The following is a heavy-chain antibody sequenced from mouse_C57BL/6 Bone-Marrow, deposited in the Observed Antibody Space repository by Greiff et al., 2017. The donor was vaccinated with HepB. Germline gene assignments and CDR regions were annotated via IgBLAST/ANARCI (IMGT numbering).Heavy chain of an antibody. CDR3: ARPYYGSSPFAY. Sequence: EVQVVESGGGLVQPGGSLKLSCAASGFTFSDYYMYWVRQTPEKRLEWVAYISNGGGSTYYPDTVKGRFTISRDNAKNTLYLQMSRLKSEDTAMYYCARPYYGSSPFAYWGQGTLVTVSA. CDR2: ISNGGGST. CDR1: GFTFSDYY. J-gene: IGHJ3*01. D-gene: IGHD1-1*01. V-gene: IGHV5-12*01.